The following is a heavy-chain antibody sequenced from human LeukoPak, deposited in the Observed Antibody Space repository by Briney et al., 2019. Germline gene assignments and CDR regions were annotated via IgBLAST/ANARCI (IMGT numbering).Heavy chain of an antibody. D-gene: IGHD1-26*01. J-gene: IGHJ3*02. Sequence: GGSLRLSCAASGFTFSSYSMNWVRQAPGKGLEWVSSISSGSSYIYYADSVKGRFTISRDNAKNSLYLQMNSLRAEDTAVYYCARARVGATYDAFDIWGQGTMVTVSS. CDR2: ISSGSSYI. CDR3: ARARVGATYDAFDI. CDR1: GFTFSSYS. V-gene: IGHV3-21*01.